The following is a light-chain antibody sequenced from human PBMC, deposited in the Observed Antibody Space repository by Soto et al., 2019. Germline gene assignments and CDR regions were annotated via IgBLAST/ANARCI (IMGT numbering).Light chain of an antibody. CDR2: GAS. Sequence: EIVMTQSPATLSVSPGERATLSCRASQSVSSSLAWYQQKPGQAPRLLIYGASTRATGFPARFSGSGSGTEFTLTISSLQSEDFAVYYCQQYNNWPGTFGQGTKVEIK. V-gene: IGKV3-15*01. J-gene: IGKJ1*01. CDR1: QSVSSS. CDR3: QQYNNWPGT.